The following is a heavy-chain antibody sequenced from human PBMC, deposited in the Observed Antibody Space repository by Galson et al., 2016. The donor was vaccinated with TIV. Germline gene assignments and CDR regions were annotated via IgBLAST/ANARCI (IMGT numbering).Heavy chain of an antibody. Sequence: SLRLSCAASGFAFSNYWMSWVRQAPGKGLEWVANIKDDGSDNNYVDSVWGRFTISRDNAKNSLFLQINSLRVEDTAVYYSAREIPGGTTDLDCWGQGTLVTVSS. D-gene: IGHD1-14*01. V-gene: IGHV3-7*01. CDR3: AREIPGGTTDLDC. CDR1: GFAFSNYW. CDR2: IKDDGSDN. J-gene: IGHJ4*02.